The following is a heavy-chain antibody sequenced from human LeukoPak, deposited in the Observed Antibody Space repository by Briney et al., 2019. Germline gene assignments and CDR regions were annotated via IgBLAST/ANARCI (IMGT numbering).Heavy chain of an antibody. CDR2: IWYDGSNK. D-gene: IGHD2-21*02. Sequence: GRSLRLSCAASGFTFSSYGMHWVRQAPGKGLEWVAVIWYDGSNKYYANSVKGRFTISRDDSKNTLYLQMNSLRAEDTAMYYCAKESGSAGACDFWGQGTLVTVSS. CDR3: AKESGSAGACDF. CDR1: GFTFSSYG. J-gene: IGHJ4*02. V-gene: IGHV3-33*06.